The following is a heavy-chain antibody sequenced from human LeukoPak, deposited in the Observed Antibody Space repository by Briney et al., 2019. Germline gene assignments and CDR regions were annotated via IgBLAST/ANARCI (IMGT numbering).Heavy chain of an antibody. CDR2: IYSGGST. J-gene: IGHJ4*02. V-gene: IGHV3-53*01. D-gene: IGHD6-13*01. CDR1: RFTVSSNY. CDR3: AGVSSSWLRGFDY. Sequence: GGSLRLSCAASRFTVSSNYVSWVSQAQGKGLEWVSVIYSGGSTYYADSVKGRFTISRDNSKNTLYLQMNSLRAEDTAVYYCAGVSSSWLRGFDYWGQGTQVTVSS.